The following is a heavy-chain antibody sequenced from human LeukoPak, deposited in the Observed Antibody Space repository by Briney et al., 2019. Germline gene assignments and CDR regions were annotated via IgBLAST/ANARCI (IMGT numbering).Heavy chain of an antibody. J-gene: IGHJ4*02. Sequence: PSETLSLTCTVSGGSISSYYWSWIRQPPGKGLEWIGYIYYSGSTNYNPSLKSRVTISVDTSKNQFSLKLSSVTAADTAVYYCAREGSGSITHFDYWGQGTLVTVSS. D-gene: IGHD3-10*01. CDR2: IYYSGST. CDR3: AREGSGSITHFDY. V-gene: IGHV4-59*01. CDR1: GGSISSYY.